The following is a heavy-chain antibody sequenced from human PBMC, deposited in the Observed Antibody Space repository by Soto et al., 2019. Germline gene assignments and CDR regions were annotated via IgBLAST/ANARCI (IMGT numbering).Heavy chain of an antibody. J-gene: IGHJ6*02. Sequence: QVQLVQSGAEVKKPGASVKVSCKASGYSFTRYYMHWVRQAPGQGLEWMGIINPSSGSTNYAQKFQGRVTMTRDMSTNTVYMEMSSLRSEDTAVYYCARDRVYGAHYYYGMDVWGQGTKVTVSS. D-gene: IGHD4-17*01. CDR1: GYSFTRYY. V-gene: IGHV1-46*01. CDR3: ARDRVYGAHYYYGMDV. CDR2: INPSSGST.